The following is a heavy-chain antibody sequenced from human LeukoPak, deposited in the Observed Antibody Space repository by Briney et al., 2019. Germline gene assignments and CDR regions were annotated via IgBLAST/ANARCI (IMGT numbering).Heavy chain of an antibody. CDR3: TTDLGITMIRGVIVY. D-gene: IGHD3-10*01. V-gene: IGHV3-15*01. Sequence: GGSLRLSCAAPGFGFTNAWMSWVRQAPGKGLEWVGRIKSKGDGETTDYAAPVKGRFTMSRDDAKATLYLQINSLITEDTAVYYCTTDLGITMIRGVIVYWGQGTLVTVSS. J-gene: IGHJ4*02. CDR2: IKSKGDGETT. CDR1: GFGFTNAW.